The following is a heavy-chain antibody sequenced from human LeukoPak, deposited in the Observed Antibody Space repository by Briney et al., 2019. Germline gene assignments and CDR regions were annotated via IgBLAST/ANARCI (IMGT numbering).Heavy chain of an antibody. CDR2: IIPILGIA. Sequence: GASVKVSCKASGGTFSSYAISWVRQAPGQGLEWMGRIIPILGIANYAQKFQGRVTITADKSTSTAYMELSSLRSEDTAVYYCAIARSMVRGVIYFDYWGQGTLVTVSS. CDR3: AIARSMVRGVIYFDY. D-gene: IGHD3-10*01. CDR1: GGTFSSYA. J-gene: IGHJ4*02. V-gene: IGHV1-69*04.